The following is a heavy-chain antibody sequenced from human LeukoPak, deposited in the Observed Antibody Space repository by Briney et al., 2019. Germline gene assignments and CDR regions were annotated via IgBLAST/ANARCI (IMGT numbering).Heavy chain of an antibody. Sequence: SVKVSCKASGGTFSSYAISWVRQAPGQGLEWMGRIIPILGIANYAQKFQGRVTITADKSTSTAYMELSSLRSEDTAVYYCARATYYYDSSGPTLFDYWGQGTLVTVSS. CDR3: ARATYYYDSSGPTLFDY. J-gene: IGHJ4*02. D-gene: IGHD3-22*01. CDR2: IIPILGIA. CDR1: GGTFSSYA. V-gene: IGHV1-69*04.